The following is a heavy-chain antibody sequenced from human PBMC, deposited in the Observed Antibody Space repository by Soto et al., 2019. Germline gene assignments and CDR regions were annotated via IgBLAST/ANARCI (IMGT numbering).Heavy chain of an antibody. J-gene: IGHJ4*02. V-gene: IGHV3-7*03. CDR1: GFMFSAYW. Sequence: GSLRLSCAASGFMFSAYWMSWVRQAPGKGLEWVANIHGDGGKIYYVDSVKGRFTISRDNAKRSLYLQMKSLRAEDTAIYYCAKAEDNYDVLTGYYLGNYFFDYWGQGTLVTVSS. D-gene: IGHD3-9*01. CDR3: AKAEDNYDVLTGYYLGNYFFDY. CDR2: IHGDGGKI.